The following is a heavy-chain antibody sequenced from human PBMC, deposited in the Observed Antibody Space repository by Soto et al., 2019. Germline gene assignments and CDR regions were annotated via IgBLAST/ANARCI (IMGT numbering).Heavy chain of an antibody. D-gene: IGHD1-26*01. CDR3: ARGRAVTGGWFEP. CDR2: IFYSGTT. Sequence: SETLSLTCTVSGGSVRTSTSYWVWIRQAPGQGLECIGNIFYSGTTYYNPSLKSRVTISVDTSKNQFSLKLNSVTAADTAVYYCARGRAVTGGWFEPWGQGTLVTVSS. V-gene: IGHV4-39*01. J-gene: IGHJ5*02. CDR1: GGSVRTSTSY.